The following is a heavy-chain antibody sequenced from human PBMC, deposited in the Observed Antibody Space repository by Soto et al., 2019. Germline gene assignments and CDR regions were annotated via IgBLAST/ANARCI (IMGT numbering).Heavy chain of an antibody. V-gene: IGHV4-30-2*01. D-gene: IGHD3-16*01. CDR1: GGSIISGGYS. CDR2: IYHSGST. J-gene: IGHJ4*02. Sequence: SETLSLTCAVSGGSIISGGYSWSWIRQPPGKGLEWIGYIYHSGSTYYNPSLKSRVTISVDRSKNQFSLKLSSVTAADTAVYFCSRGRDPHKGGRSWGQGTLVTVSS. CDR3: SRGRDPHKGGRS.